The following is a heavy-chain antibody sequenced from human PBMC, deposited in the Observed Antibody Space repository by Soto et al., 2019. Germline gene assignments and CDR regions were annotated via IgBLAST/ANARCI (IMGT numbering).Heavy chain of an antibody. CDR3: ARGERQPQRDY. Sequence: PSETLSLTCAVSGDSISSDKWWSWVRQPPGKGLEWIGEIHHSGNSNYNPSLKSRVIISVDKSKNQFSLNLSSVTDADTAVYYCARGERQPQRDYWGQGTLVTVSP. J-gene: IGHJ4*02. CDR2: IHHSGNS. D-gene: IGHD6-25*01. V-gene: IGHV4-4*02. CDR1: GDSISSDKW.